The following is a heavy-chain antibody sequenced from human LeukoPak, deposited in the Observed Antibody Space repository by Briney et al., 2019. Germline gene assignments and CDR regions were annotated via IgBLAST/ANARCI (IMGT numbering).Heavy chain of an antibody. CDR1: GFTFSSYG. D-gene: IGHD4-17*01. V-gene: IGHV3-33*01. Sequence: GRSLRLSCAASGFTFSSYGMHWVRQAPGKGLEWVAVIWYDGSNKYYADSVKGRFTISRDNSKNTLYLQMNSLRAEDTAVYYCARDSAYGDYLGAFDIWGQGTMVTASS. CDR2: IWYDGSNK. J-gene: IGHJ3*02. CDR3: ARDSAYGDYLGAFDI.